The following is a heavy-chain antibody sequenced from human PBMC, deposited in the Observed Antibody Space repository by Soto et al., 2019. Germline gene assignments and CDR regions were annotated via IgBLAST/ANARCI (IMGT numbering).Heavy chain of an antibody. V-gene: IGHV3-30-3*01. Sequence: QVQLVESGGDVVQPGRSLRLSCAASGFTFRNYAMHWVRQAPGKGLVWVAVISYDGGNKYYADSVKGRFTISRDNSKNALYVQMNRLRSEDTDVYYCARAPTTVSTAYYFDYWGQGTLVTVSS. CDR1: GFTFRNYA. D-gene: IGHD4-17*01. CDR2: ISYDGGNK. J-gene: IGHJ4*02. CDR3: ARAPTTVSTAYYFDY.